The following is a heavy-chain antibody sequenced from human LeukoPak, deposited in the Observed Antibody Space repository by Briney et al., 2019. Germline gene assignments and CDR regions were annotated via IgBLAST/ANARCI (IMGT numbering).Heavy chain of an antibody. Sequence: ASVKVSCKASGYTFTSYGISWVRQAPGQGLEWMGIINPRGGSTSYAQKFQGRVTMTRDTSTSTVYMELSSLRSEDTAVYYCARDVEMAKYYFDYWGQGTLVTVSS. CDR1: GYTFTSYG. J-gene: IGHJ4*02. V-gene: IGHV1-46*01. CDR2: INPRGGST. D-gene: IGHD5-24*01. CDR3: ARDVEMAKYYFDY.